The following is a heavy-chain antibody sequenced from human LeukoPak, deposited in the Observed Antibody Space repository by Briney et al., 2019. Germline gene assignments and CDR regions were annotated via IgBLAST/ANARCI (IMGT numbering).Heavy chain of an antibody. J-gene: IGHJ4*02. D-gene: IGHD6-19*01. Sequence: PSETLSLTCTVSGGSISSYYWSWIRQPPGQGLEWTGHISDSGSTNYNPSLKGRLTISVDTSKNQFSLKLSSVTAADTAVYYCARTRYSSGWFFDYWGQGILVTVSS. CDR3: ARTRYSSGWFFDY. CDR2: ISDSGST. CDR1: GGSISSYY. V-gene: IGHV4-59*01.